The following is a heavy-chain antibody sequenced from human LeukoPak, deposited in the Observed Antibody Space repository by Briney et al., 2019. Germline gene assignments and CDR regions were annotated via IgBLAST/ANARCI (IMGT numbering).Heavy chain of an antibody. CDR3: AEVESSYCRI. CDR1: GLTFGNYG. Sequence: GGSLRLSCVGSGLTFGNYGMNWVRQAPGKGREWVSSIGGSGSTTYYADSVRGRFTISRDNSKNSMYLQMSSLSSEDTAIYYCAEVESSYCRIWGQGTLVTVSS. J-gene: IGHJ4*02. D-gene: IGHD3-10*01. V-gene: IGHV3-23*01. CDR2: IGGSGSTT.